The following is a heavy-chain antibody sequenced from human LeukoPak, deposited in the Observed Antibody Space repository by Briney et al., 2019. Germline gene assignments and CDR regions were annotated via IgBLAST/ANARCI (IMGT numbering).Heavy chain of an antibody. CDR1: GLTFINYP. V-gene: IGHV3-30-3*01. CDR2: ISDDGSSK. CDR3: ARSPLSYLFDY. J-gene: IGHJ4*02. Sequence: GGSLRLSCAASGLTFINYPMHWVRQAPGKGLEWVALISDDGSSKFYSDSVKGRFTISRDNSKNTLYLQMNSLRPEDTAVYYCARSPLSYLFDYWGQGTLVTVSS.